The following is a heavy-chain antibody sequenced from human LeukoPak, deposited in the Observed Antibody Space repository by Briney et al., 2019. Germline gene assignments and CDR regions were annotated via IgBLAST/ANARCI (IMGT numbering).Heavy chain of an antibody. Sequence: SGGSLRLSCTASGFTFSNTNMNWVRQAPGKGLKWVSFIRASSNYIYYADSVKGRFTISRDNAQNSLYLQMNSLRAEDTAVYYCARGDCGGDCYRTDYWGEGTLVTVSS. CDR1: GFTFSNTN. CDR2: IRASSNYI. CDR3: ARGDCGGDCYRTDY. D-gene: IGHD2-21*02. J-gene: IGHJ4*02. V-gene: IGHV3-21*06.